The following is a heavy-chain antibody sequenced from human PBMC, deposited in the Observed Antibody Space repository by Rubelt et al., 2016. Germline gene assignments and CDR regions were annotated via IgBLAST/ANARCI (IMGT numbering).Heavy chain of an antibody. CDR3: ARVAYGGSPYYFDY. Sequence: GGSISNYYWSWIRQPPGKGLEWIGEINHSGSTNYNPSLKSRVTISVDTSKNQFSLKLSSVTAADTAVYYCARVAYGGSPYYFDYWGQGTLVTVSS. V-gene: IGHV4-34*01. D-gene: IGHD4-23*01. CDR2: INHSGST. J-gene: IGHJ4*02. CDR1: GGSISNYY.